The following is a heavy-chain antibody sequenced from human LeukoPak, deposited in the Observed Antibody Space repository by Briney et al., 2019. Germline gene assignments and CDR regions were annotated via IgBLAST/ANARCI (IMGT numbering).Heavy chain of an antibody. CDR1: GYTLTELS. V-gene: IGHV1-24*01. D-gene: IGHD2-2*01. CDR2: FDPEDGET. J-gene: IGHJ4*02. CDR3: ATSRPRVVPAALDSYFDY. Sequence: ASVKVPCKVSGYTLTELSMHWVRQAPGKGLEWMGGFDPEDGETIYAQKFQGRVTMTEDTSTDTAYMELSSLRSEDTAVYYCATSRPRVVPAALDSYFDYWGQGTLVTVSS.